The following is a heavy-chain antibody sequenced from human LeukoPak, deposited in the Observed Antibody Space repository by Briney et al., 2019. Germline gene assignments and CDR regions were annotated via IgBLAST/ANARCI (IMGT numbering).Heavy chain of an antibody. D-gene: IGHD6-13*01. CDR3: ARGRPWYSSSWYGPYYYYYYGMDV. J-gene: IGHJ6*02. V-gene: IGHV4-34*01. CDR1: GGSFSGYY. Sequence: PSETLSLTCAVYGGSFSGYYWSWIRQPPGKGLEWIGEINHSGSTNYNSSLKSRVTISVDTSKNQFSLKLSSVTAADTAVYYCARGRPWYSSSWYGPYYYYYYGMDVWGQGTTVTVSS. CDR2: INHSGST.